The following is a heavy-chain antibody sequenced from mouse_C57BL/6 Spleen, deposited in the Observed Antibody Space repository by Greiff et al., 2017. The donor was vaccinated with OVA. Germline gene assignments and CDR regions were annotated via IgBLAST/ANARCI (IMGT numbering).Heavy chain of an antibody. J-gene: IGHJ1*03. V-gene: IGHV3-6*01. CDR2: ISYDGSN. Sequence: EVKLMESGPGLVKPSQSLSLTCSVTGYSITSGYYWNWIRQFPGNKLEWMGNISYDGSNNYNPSLKNRISITRDTSKNQFFLKLNSVTTEDTATYYCARDYGSSYWYFDVWGTGTTVTVSS. CDR1: GYSITSGYY. CDR3: ARDYGSSYWYFDV. D-gene: IGHD1-1*01.